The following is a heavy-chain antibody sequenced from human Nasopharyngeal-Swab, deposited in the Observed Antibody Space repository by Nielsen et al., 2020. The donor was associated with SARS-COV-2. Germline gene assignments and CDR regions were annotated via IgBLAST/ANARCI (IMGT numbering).Heavy chain of an antibody. V-gene: IGHV5-10-1*01. CDR3: ARHPTIFGVVHTPYYFYIDV. CDR2: IDPSDSFT. CDR1: GYSFSSYW. J-gene: IGHJ6*03. Sequence: GESLKISCRGSGYSFSSYWITWVRQMPGKGLEWMGRIDPSDSFTTYNPSFQGHVTISADKSISTAYLQWGSLQASDTAVYYYARHPTIFGVVHTPYYFYIDVWGKGTTVTVSS. D-gene: IGHD3-3*01.